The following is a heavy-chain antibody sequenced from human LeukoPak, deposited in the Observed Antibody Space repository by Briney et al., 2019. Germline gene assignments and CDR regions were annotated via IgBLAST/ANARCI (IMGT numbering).Heavy chain of an antibody. J-gene: IGHJ4*02. CDR3: ARARRDGYNDY. V-gene: IGHV3-7*04. Sequence: GGSLRLSCAASGFTFSDCTMTWVRQAPGKGLEWVANIKHDGNEKYYVDSVKGRFTISRDNAKNSLYLQMNSLRAEDTAVYYCARARRDGYNDYWGQGTLVTVST. D-gene: IGHD5-24*01. CDR1: GFTFSDCT. CDR2: IKHDGNEK.